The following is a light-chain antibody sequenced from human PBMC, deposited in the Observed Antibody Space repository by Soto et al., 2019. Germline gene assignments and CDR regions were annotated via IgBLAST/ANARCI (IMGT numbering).Light chain of an antibody. CDR3: QQRSYWPPIT. J-gene: IGKJ5*01. CDR2: YAS. V-gene: IGKV1-5*01. CDR1: QSIDRW. Sequence: DIKITQSPSTLPASVGDRVTITCRASQSIDRWLAWYQQRPGKAPKILIYYASNRAAGIPARFSGSGSGTDFTLTISSLEPEDFAVYYCQQRSYWPPITFGQGTRLEI.